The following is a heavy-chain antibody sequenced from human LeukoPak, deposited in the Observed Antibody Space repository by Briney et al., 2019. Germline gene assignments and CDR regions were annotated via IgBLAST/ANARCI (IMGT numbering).Heavy chain of an antibody. Sequence: GGSLRLSCAASGFNFNSYNMNWVRQAPGKGLEWVSSINSSSDYIYYADSVKGRFTISRDNAKISLFLQMNSLRAEDTAMYYCARDGRHSSSWPKQKYSYYMDVWGKGTTVTVSS. CDR3: ARDGRHSSSWPKQKYSYYMDV. CDR1: GFNFNSYN. J-gene: IGHJ6*03. V-gene: IGHV3-21*01. CDR2: INSSSDYI. D-gene: IGHD6-13*01.